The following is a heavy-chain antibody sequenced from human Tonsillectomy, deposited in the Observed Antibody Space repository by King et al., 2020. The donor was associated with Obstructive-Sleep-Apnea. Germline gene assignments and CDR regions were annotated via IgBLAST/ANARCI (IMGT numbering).Heavy chain of an antibody. D-gene: IGHD5-12*01. J-gene: IGHJ3*02. V-gene: IGHV3-21*01. CDR2: ISSSSSYI. CDR3: ARDGRLVAYAFDI. CDR1: GFTFSSYS. Sequence: VQLVQSGGGLVKPGGSLRLSCAASGFTFSSYSMNWVRQAPGKGLEWVSSISSSSSYIYYAVSGKGRFTISRDNAKNSLYLQMNSLRAEDTAVYYCARDGRLVAYAFDIWGQGTMVTVSS.